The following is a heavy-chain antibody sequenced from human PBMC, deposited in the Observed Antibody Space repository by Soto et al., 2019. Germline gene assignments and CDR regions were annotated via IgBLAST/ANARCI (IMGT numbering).Heavy chain of an antibody. CDR2: IIPIFGTA. V-gene: IGHV1-69*12. J-gene: IGHJ6*02. D-gene: IGHD1-1*01. CDR1: GGTFSSYA. CDR3: ASSDNWGRYYYGMDV. Sequence: QVQLVQSGAEVKKPGSSVKVSCKASGGTFSSYAISWVRQAPGQGLEWMGGIIPIFGTANYAQKFQGRVTITADESTSAAYMELSSLRSEDTVVYYCASSDNWGRYYYGMDVWGQGTTVTVSS.